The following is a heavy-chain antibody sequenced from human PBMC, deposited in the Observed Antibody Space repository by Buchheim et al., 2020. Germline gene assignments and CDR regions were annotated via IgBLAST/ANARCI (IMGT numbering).Heavy chain of an antibody. CDR2: INHWGST. CDR1: GGSFSGYY. J-gene: IGHJ4*02. Sequence: QVQLQQWGAGLLKPSETLALTCAVYGGSFSGYYWSWIRQPPGKGPEWIVEINHWGSTNYNPSLKSGVTISVDTSKNELSLKLSSVTAADTAVYYCARGVPPSIAARPLDYWGQGTL. V-gene: IGHV4-34*01. CDR3: ARGVPPSIAARPLDY. D-gene: IGHD6-6*01.